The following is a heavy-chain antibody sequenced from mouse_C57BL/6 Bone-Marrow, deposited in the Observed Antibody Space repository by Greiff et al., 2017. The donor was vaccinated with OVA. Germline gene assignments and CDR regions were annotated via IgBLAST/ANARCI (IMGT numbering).Heavy chain of an antibody. D-gene: IGHD4-1*01. CDR2: ISSGSSTI. Sequence: VQLKESGGGLVKPGGSLKLSCAASGFTFSDYGMHWVRQAPEKGLEWVAYISSGSSTIYYADTVKGRFTISRDNAKNTLFLQMTSLRSEDTAMYYCACGLTGYFDYWGQGTTLTVSS. CDR3: ACGLTGYFDY. V-gene: IGHV5-17*01. CDR1: GFTFSDYG. J-gene: IGHJ2*01.